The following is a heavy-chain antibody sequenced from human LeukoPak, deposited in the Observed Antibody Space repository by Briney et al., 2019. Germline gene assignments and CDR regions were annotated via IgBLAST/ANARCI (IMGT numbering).Heavy chain of an antibody. V-gene: IGHV1-18*01. J-gene: IGHJ6*02. CDR2: ISTYSGNT. Sequence: ASVTVSFTSAGATFTNYGISRVRQAPGRGQEWMGWISTYSGNTNYGQKFQGRVTMPTDTSTTTAYLELRSLRSDDTAVYYCARDLLGRKWFPAGSFYYGMDLWGQGTTVTVSS. CDR1: GATFTNYG. D-gene: IGHD3-16*01. CDR3: ARDLLGRKWFPAGSFYYGMDL.